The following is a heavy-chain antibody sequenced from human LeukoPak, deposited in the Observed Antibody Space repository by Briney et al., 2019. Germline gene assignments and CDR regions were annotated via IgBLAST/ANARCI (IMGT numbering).Heavy chain of an antibody. CDR2: ISGSGDTT. CDR1: GFTFNTYA. D-gene: IGHD2-2*01. CDR3: AKDSWGSSTSCFDY. Sequence: GGSLRLSCAASGFTFNTYAMSWVRQATGRGLEWVSGISGSGDTTYYADSVKGRFTISRDNSKNTLYLQMNSLRAEDTAVYYCAKDSWGSSTSCFDYWGQGTLVTVSS. V-gene: IGHV3-23*01. J-gene: IGHJ4*02.